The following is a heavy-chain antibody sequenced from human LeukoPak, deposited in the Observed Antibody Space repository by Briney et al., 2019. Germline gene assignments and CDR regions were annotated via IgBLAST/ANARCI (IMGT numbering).Heavy chain of an antibody. CDR3: ATEPTVTTESTFDY. Sequence: SETLSLTCTVSGVSISSSNSYWGWIRQPPGKGLEWIGSIYYSGSTYYNPSLKSRVTISVDTSKNQFSLKLSSVTAADTAVYYCATEPTVTTESTFDYWGQGTLVTVSS. CDR2: IYYSGST. CDR1: GVSISSSNSY. D-gene: IGHD4-17*01. V-gene: IGHV4-39*07. J-gene: IGHJ4*02.